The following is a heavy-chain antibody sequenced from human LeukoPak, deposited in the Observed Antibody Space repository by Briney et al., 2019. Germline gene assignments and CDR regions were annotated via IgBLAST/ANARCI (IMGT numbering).Heavy chain of an antibody. V-gene: IGHV1-69*13. J-gene: IGHJ4*02. Sequence: SVKVSCKASGGTFSSYAISWVRQAPGQGLEWMGGIIPIFGTENYAQKFQGRVRMTADESTRTAYMELSSLRSEDTAVYYCARGGYGYCSSTSCTIDYWGQGTLVTVSS. D-gene: IGHD2-2*03. CDR1: GGTFSSYA. CDR2: IIPIFGTE. CDR3: ARGGYGYCSSTSCTIDY.